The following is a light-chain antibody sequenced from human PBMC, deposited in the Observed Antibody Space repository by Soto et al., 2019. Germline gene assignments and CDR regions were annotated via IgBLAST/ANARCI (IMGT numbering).Light chain of an antibody. J-gene: IGKJ5*01. CDR2: KVS. CDR3: MQGTHWPIT. V-gene: IGKV2-30*02. CDR1: QSLVHSDGIAY. Sequence: DVVMTQSPLSLPVTLGQPASISCRSNQSLVHSDGIAYFSWFQQRPGRSPRRLIYKVSNRDSGVPDRFRGSGSGTDFALKLSRVEAEDVGVYYCMQGTHWPITCGQGTRLEIK.